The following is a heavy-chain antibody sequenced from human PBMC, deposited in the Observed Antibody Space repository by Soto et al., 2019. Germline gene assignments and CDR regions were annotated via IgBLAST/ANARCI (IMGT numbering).Heavy chain of an antibody. CDR2: IIPMFGTA. V-gene: IGHV1-69*12. CDR3: ASGIQLWLRRINNGYSG. CDR1: GGTFSTYA. D-gene: IGHD5-18*01. Sequence: QVQLVQSGAEVKKPESSVKVSCKAPGGTFSTYAISWVRQAPGQGLEWMGGIIPMFGTANYAQRFQDRVTITAEESTNKVYMELSSLRSEDTAVYFCASGIQLWLRRINNGYSGWGQGTLVTVSS. J-gene: IGHJ4*02.